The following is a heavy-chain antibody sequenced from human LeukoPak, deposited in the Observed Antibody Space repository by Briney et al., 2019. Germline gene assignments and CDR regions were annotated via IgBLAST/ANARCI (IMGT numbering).Heavy chain of an antibody. V-gene: IGHV1-8*01. CDR2: MNPNSGNT. J-gene: IGHJ1*01. D-gene: IGHD3-10*01. CDR3: ARDLSLPGTRQH. Sequence: ASVKVSCKASGYTFTSYDINWVRQATGQGLEWMGWMNPNSGNTGYAQKFQGRVTMTRNNSISTAYIERSSMRSEDPAVYYCARDLSLPGTRQHWGQGTLVTVSS. CDR1: GYTFTSYD.